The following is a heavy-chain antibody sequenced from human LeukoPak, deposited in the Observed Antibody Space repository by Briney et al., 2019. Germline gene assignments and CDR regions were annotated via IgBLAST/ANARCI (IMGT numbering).Heavy chain of an antibody. CDR3: AAETRSPHYSDY. D-gene: IGHD2-21*01. V-gene: IGHV1-58*01. CDR1: RFTFTSSA. CDR2: IVVGSGNT. J-gene: IGHJ4*02. Sequence: SVKVSCKASRFTFTSSAVQWVRQARGQRLEWIGWIVVGSGNTNYAQKFQERVTITRDMSTSTAYMELSSLRSEDTAVYYCAAETRSPHYSDYWGQGTLVTVSS.